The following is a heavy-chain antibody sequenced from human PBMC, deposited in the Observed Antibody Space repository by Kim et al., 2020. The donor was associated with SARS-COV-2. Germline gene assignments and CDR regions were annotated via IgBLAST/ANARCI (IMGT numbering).Heavy chain of an antibody. CDR2: ISSNGGST. CDR3: VKEWKGSSSWYDERFDY. Sequence: GGSLRLSCSASGFTFSSYAMHWVRQAPGKGLEYVSAISSNGGSTYYADSVKGRFTISRDNSKNTLYLQMSSLRAEDTAVYYCVKEWKGSSSWYDERFDYWGEGTLVTVSS. V-gene: IGHV3-64D*06. D-gene: IGHD6-13*01. CDR1: GFTFSSYA. J-gene: IGHJ4*02.